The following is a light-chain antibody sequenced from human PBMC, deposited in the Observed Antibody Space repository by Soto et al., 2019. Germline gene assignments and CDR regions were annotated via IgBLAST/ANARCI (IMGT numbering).Light chain of an antibody. CDR3: ASFAVVDTVV. J-gene: IGLJ2*01. CDR2: GVT. Sequence: QSLLTQPASVSGSVGQSITISCTGTSSDVGSYNLVSWYQQHPGKAPKLIIYGVTKRPSGVSNRLSGSKSGNTASLTISGLQAEDEADYYCASFAVVDTVVFGGGTKVTVL. V-gene: IGLV2-23*02. CDR1: SSDVGSYNL.